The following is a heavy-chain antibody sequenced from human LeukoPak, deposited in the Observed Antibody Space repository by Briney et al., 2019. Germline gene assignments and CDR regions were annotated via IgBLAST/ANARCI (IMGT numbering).Heavy chain of an antibody. CDR2: INAGNGNT. V-gene: IGHV1-3*01. D-gene: IGHD6-19*01. J-gene: IGHJ6*02. CDR3: ARVGVAGTNYGMGV. CDR1: GYTFTSYA. Sequence: ASVKVSCKASGYTFTSYAMHWVRQAPGQRLEWMGWINAGNGNTKYSQKFQGRVTITRDTSASTAYMELSSLRSEDTAVYYCARVGVAGTNYGMGVWGQGTTVTVSS.